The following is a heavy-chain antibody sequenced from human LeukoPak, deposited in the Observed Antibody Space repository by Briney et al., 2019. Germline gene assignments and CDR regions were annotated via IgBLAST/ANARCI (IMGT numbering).Heavy chain of an antibody. J-gene: IGHJ5*02. CDR1: GFIVSSNY. CDR3: ARSIGVRDWFDP. D-gene: IGHD2-15*01. CDR2: LYSGGST. Sequence: GGSLRLSCAASGFIVSSNYMSWVRQAPGKGLEWVSVLYSGGSTYYADSVKGRFTFSRDNSKNTLCLQMNSLRAEDTAVYYCARSIGVRDWFDPWGQGTLVTVSS. V-gene: IGHV3-66*02.